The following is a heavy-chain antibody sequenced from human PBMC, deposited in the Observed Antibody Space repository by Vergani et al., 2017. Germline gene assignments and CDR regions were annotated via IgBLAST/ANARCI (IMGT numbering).Heavy chain of an antibody. CDR3: AKSPGIAVADAFDI. J-gene: IGHJ3*02. CDR2: IRYDGSNK. CDR1: GFTFSSYG. V-gene: IGHV3-30*02. Sequence: QVQLVESGGGVVQPGGSLRLSCAASGFTFSSYGMHWVRQAPGKGLEWVAFIRYDGSNKYYADSVKGRFTISRDNSKNTLYLQMNSLRAEDTAVFYCAKSPGIAVADAFDIWGQGTMVTVSS. D-gene: IGHD6-19*01.